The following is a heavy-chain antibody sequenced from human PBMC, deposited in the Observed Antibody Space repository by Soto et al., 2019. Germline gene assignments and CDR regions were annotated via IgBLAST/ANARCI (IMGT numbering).Heavy chain of an antibody. J-gene: IGHJ4*02. D-gene: IGHD3-3*01. CDR3: ARDFAYFDY. Sequence: AETLSLTCTVSGGSFKSGSYYWSWIRQPPGKGLEWIGYVYHTVRTIYNPSLKSRVSISMDTSKNQFSLNLDSVTAADTAVYFCARDFAYFDYWGQGTLVTVSS. CDR1: GGSFKSGSYY. CDR2: VYHTVRT. V-gene: IGHV4-61*01.